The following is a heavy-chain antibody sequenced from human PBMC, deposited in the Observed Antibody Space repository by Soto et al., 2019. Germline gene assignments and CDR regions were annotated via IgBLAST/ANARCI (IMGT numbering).Heavy chain of an antibody. V-gene: IGHV4-30-4*01. D-gene: IGHD3-22*01. J-gene: IGHJ4*02. CDR3: ATESSGSSPLHFDY. Sequence: PSETLSLTCTVSGDSVSGGIYYWSWIRQPPGKGLEWIGYIYYSGSTYYNPSLNSRLSMSLDKSANQFSLKVSSVTAADTAMYYCATESSGSSPLHFDYWGQGTLVTVS. CDR2: IYYSGST. CDR1: GDSVSGGIYY.